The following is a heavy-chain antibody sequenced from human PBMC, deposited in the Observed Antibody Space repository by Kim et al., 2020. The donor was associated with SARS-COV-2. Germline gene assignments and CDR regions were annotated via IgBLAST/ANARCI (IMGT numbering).Heavy chain of an antibody. J-gene: IGHJ5*01. V-gene: IGHV5-10-1*01. CDR3: ARLSYSSSWYSRWFDS. CDR2: IDPSDSYT. D-gene: IGHD6-13*01. CDR1: GYSFTSYW. Sequence: GESLKISCKGSGYSFTSYWISWVRQMPGKGLEWMGRIDPSDSYTNYSPSFEGHVTISADKSISTVYLQWSSLKASDTAMYYCARLSYSSSWYSRWFDSWGQGTLVTVSS.